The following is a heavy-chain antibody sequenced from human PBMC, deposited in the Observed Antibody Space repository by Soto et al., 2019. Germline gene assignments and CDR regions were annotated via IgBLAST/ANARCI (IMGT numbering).Heavy chain of an antibody. J-gene: IGHJ4*02. CDR3: AKGHNYYVIVAGFDY. CDR1: GFTFSSYG. V-gene: IGHV3-30*18. CDR2: ISYDGSNK. Sequence: QVQLVESGGGVVQPGRSLRLSCAASGFTFSSYGMHWVRQAPGKGLEWVAVISYDGSNKYYADSVKGRFTISRDNSKIKLYLQKNSLRDEDTAVYYCAKGHNYYVIVAGFDYWGQGTLVTVSS. D-gene: IGHD3-10*02.